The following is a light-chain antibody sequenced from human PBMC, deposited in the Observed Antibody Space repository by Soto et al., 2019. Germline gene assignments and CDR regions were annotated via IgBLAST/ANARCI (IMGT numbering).Light chain of an antibody. CDR2: EGS. J-gene: IGLJ3*02. Sequence: QPVLTQPASVSGSPGQSITISCTGTSSDVGSYNLVSWYQQHPGKAPKLMIYEGSKRPSGVSNRFSGSKSGNTASLTISGLQAEDVADYYCCSYAGSSTWVFGGGTNLTVL. CDR1: SSDVGSYNL. CDR3: CSYAGSSTWV. V-gene: IGLV2-23*01.